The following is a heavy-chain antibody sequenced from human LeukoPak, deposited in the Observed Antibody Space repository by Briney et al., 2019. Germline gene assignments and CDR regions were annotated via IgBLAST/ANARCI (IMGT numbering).Heavy chain of an antibody. CDR1: GYTFTSYY. J-gene: IGHJ5*02. CDR2: INPSGGST. CDR3: ARDRITMVRGVKSYNWFDP. Sequence: ASVKVSCKASGYTFTSYYMHWVRQAPGQGLEWMGIINPSGGSTSYAQKFQGRVTMTRDTSTSTVYMELSSLRSGDTAVYYCARDRITMVRGVKSYNWFDPWGQGTLVTVSS. D-gene: IGHD3-10*01. V-gene: IGHV1-46*01.